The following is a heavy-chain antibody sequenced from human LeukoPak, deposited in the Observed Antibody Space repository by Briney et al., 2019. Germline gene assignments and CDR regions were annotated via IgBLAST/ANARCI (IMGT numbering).Heavy chain of an antibody. V-gene: IGHV1-69*04. J-gene: IGHJ4*02. Sequence: ASVKVSCNAAGGTVSGYAIRWGRQAPGQELEWRGRIIPIFGIAKNAQKFQGRVTIPADKSKSTAYMELSSLRSEDTAVYYCAGARFSGSYSFDYWGQGTLVTVSS. CDR3: AGARFSGSYSFDY. D-gene: IGHD1-26*01. CDR1: GGTVSGYA. CDR2: IIPIFGIA.